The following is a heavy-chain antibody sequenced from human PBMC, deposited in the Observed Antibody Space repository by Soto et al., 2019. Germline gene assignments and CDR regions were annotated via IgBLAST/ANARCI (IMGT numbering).Heavy chain of an antibody. J-gene: IGHJ6*02. CDR3: ARRGIAARTPTGDYGMDV. CDR1: GGTFSSYA. D-gene: IGHD6-6*01. V-gene: IGHV1-69*01. CDR2: IIPIFGTA. Sequence: QVQLVQSGAEVKKPGSSVKVSCKASGGTFSSYAISWVRQAPGQGLEWMGGIIPIFGTANYAQKFQGRVTITADESTSTAYMELSSLRSEDTAVYYCARRGIAARTPTGDYGMDVWGQGTTVTVSS.